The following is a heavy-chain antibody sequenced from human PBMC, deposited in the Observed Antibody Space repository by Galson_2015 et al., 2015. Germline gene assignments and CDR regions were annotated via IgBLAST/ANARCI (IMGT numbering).Heavy chain of an antibody. V-gene: IGHV3-23*01. CDR2: ISGSGGGT. CDR3: ANSGSGSGLYYYYMDV. J-gene: IGHJ6*03. D-gene: IGHD3-10*01. CDR1: GFTFSSYA. Sequence: SLRLSCAASGFTFSSYAMSWLRQAPGKGLELVSAISGSGGGTYYADSVKGRFTISRDNSKNTLYLQMSSLRAEDTAVYYCANSGSGSGLYYYYMDVWGKGTTVTVSS.